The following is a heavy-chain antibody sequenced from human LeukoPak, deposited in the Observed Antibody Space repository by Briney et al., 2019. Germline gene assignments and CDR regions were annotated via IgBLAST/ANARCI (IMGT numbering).Heavy chain of an antibody. CDR3: ARGLSGDSSAWFY. D-gene: IGHD6-19*01. V-gene: IGHV5-51*01. CDR1: GYSFTSYW. J-gene: IGHJ4*02. Sequence: GESLKISCKGSGYSFTSYWIGWVRQMPGKGLEWMGIIYPGDSDTSYSPSFQGQVTISADKSISTAYLQWSSLKASDTALYYCARGLSGDSSAWFYWGQGTLVTVSS. CDR2: IYPGDSDT.